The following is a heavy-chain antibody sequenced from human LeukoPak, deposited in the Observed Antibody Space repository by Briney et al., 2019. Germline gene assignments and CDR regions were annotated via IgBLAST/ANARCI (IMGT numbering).Heavy chain of an antibody. D-gene: IGHD2-8*01. CDR2: IGGYDHST. Sequence: PGGTLRLSCAASGFSLTTYGMSWVRQPPGKGLEWVSGIGGYDHSTYYADSLKGRFTISKDTSKNTLYLQMNSLRPGDTAVYLCAKDSHNGYFDYWGQGTLVTVSS. CDR1: GFSLTTYG. CDR3: AKDSHNGYFDY. J-gene: IGHJ4*02. V-gene: IGHV3-23*01.